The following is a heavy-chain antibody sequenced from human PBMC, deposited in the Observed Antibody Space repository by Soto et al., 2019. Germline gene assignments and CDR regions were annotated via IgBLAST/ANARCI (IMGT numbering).Heavy chain of an antibody. D-gene: IGHD3-3*01. CDR1: GFTFSSYW. J-gene: IGHJ4*02. CDR3: ARVAPTYYDFWSGYLYYFDY. V-gene: IGHV3-7*03. Sequence: LRLSCAASGFTFSSYWMSWVRQAPGKGLEWEANIKQDGSEKYYVDSVKGRFTISRDNAKNSLYLQMNSLRAEDTAVYYCARVAPTYYDFWSGYLYYFDYWGQGTLVTVSS. CDR2: IKQDGSEK.